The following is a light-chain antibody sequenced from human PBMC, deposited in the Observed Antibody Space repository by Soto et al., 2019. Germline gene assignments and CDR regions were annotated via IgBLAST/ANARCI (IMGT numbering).Light chain of an antibody. CDR2: DVS. Sequence: QSALTQPASVSGSPGQSITISCTGTSSDVGGYNYVSWYQQHPGKAPKLMIYDVSNRLSGVSNRFSGSKSGNTASLTISGLQAEDEADYYCSSYTSSLYVFGTGTKVTVL. CDR1: SSDVGGYNY. V-gene: IGLV2-14*01. CDR3: SSYTSSLYV. J-gene: IGLJ1*01.